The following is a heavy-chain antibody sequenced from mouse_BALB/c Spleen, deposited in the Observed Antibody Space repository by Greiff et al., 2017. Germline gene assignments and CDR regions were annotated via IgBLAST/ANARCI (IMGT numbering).Heavy chain of an antibody. J-gene: IGHJ4*01. CDR2: ISSGGSYT. V-gene: IGHV5-9-4*01. CDR1: GFTFSSYA. D-gene: IGHD3-3*01. Sequence: EVQLVESGGGLVKPGGSLKLSCAASGFTFSSYAMSWVRQSPEKRLEWVAEISSGGSYTYYPDTVTGRFTISRDNAKNTLYLEMSSLRSEDTAMYYCAREGTGAMDYWGQGTSVTVSS. CDR3: AREGTGAMDY.